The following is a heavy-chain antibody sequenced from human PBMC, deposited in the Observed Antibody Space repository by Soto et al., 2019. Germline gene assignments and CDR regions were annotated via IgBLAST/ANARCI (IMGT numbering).Heavy chain of an antibody. J-gene: IGHJ4*02. CDR1: GFTFSSYW. D-gene: IGHD1-26*01. V-gene: IGHV3-7*03. CDR2: INQDGSEK. CDR3: ARRNSGSFCFDY. Sequence: LRLSCVASGFTFSSYWMNWVRQAPGKGLEWVANINQDGSEKYYVDSVKGRFTISRDNAKNSLYLQMNSLRAEDTAVYYCARRNSGSFCFDYWGQGTLVTVYS.